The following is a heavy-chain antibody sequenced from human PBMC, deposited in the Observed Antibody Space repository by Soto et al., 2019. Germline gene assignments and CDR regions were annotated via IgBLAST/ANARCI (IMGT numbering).Heavy chain of an antibody. CDR3: ARRYGGNFDY. J-gene: IGHJ4*02. D-gene: IGHD1-26*01. CDR1: GGSISSYY. V-gene: IGHV4-59*01. Sequence: QVQLQESGPGLVKPSETLSLTCTVSGGSISSYYWSWIRQPPGKGLEWIGYIYYSGSTNYNPSLKRGFTIPVDTSKNQFSLKLSSVTAADTAVYYCARRYGGNFDYWGQGTLVTVSS. CDR2: IYYSGST.